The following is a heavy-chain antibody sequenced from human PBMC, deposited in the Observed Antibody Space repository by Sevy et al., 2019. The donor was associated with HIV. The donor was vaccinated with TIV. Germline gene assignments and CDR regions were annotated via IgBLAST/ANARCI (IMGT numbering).Heavy chain of an antibody. Sequence: SETLSLTCTVSGGSVSSGSYYWSWIRQPPGKGLEWIGYIYYSGSTNYNPSLKSRVTISLDTSKDHFSLKMTSVTTADTAVYYCARDDPVMNDFDIWGQGTMVTVSS. V-gene: IGHV4-61*03. D-gene: IGHD3-16*01. CDR2: IYYSGST. J-gene: IGHJ3*02. CDR3: ARDDPVMNDFDI. CDR1: GGSVSSGSYY.